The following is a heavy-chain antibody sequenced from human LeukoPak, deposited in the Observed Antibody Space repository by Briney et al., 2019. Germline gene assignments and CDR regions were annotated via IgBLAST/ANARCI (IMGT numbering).Heavy chain of an antibody. CDR2: ISAYNGNT. J-gene: IGHJ4*02. CDR1: GYTFISYG. V-gene: IGHV1-18*01. D-gene: IGHD1-26*01. CDR3: ARVVGGSYYSANCFDY. Sequence: GASVKVSCKPSGYTFISYGISWVRQAPGQGHEWMGWISAYNGNTNYAQKLQGRVTMTTDTSTSTAYMELRGLRSDDAAVYYCARVVGGSYYSANCFDYWGQGTLVTVSS.